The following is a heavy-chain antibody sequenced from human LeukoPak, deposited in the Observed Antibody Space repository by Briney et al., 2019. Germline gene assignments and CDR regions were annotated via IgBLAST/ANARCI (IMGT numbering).Heavy chain of an antibody. CDR2: IYYSGST. CDR3: ASGDYGGNTADY. V-gene: IGHV4-39*07. CDR1: GGSISSSSYY. Sequence: PSETLSLTRTVSGGSISSSSYYWGWIRQPPGKGLEWIGSIYYSGSTYYNPSLKSRVTISVDTSKNQFSLKLSSVTAADTAVYYCASGDYGGNTADYWGQGTLVTVSS. J-gene: IGHJ4*02. D-gene: IGHD4-23*01.